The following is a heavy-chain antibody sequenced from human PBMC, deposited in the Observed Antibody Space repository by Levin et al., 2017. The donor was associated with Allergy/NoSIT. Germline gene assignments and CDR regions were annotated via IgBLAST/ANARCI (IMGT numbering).Heavy chain of an antibody. CDR2: ISYDGSNK. Sequence: GGSLRLSCAASGFTFSSYGMHWVRQAPGKGLEWVAVISYDGSNKYYADSVKGRFTISRDNSKNTLYLQMNSLRAEDTAVYYCAKLWGNYWGYDAFDIWGQGTMVTVSS. CDR3: AKLWGNYWGYDAFDI. D-gene: IGHD4-11*01. CDR1: GFTFSSYG. J-gene: IGHJ3*02. V-gene: IGHV3-30*18.